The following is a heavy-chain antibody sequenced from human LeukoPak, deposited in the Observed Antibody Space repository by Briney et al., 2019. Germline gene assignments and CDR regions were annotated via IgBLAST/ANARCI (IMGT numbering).Heavy chain of an antibody. CDR2: ISGSGGST. CDR3: AKETSSDSSGYYDY. V-gene: IGHV3-23*01. Sequence: GGSLRLSCAASGFIFSSYAMTWVRQAPGKGLEWVSAISGSGGSTYYADSVKGRFTISRDNSKNTLYLQMNSLRAEDTAVYYCAKETSSDSSGYYDYWGQGALVTVSS. J-gene: IGHJ4*02. CDR1: GFIFSSYA. D-gene: IGHD3-22*01.